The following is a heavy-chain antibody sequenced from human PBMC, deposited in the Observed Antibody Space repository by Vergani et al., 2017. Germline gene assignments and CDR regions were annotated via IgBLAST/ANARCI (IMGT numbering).Heavy chain of an antibody. Sequence: EVQLLESGGGLVQPGGSLRLSCAASGFTFSSYAMSWVRQAPGKGLEWVSAISGSGGSTYYADSVKGRFTISRDNSKNTLYLQMNSLRAEDTAVYYCAKELPRLDIVVVPPAKARGRGGYWGQGTLVTVSS. CDR1: GFTFSSYA. D-gene: IGHD2-2*03. CDR2: ISGSGGST. V-gene: IGHV3-23*01. J-gene: IGHJ4*02. CDR3: AKELPRLDIVVVPPAKARGRGGY.